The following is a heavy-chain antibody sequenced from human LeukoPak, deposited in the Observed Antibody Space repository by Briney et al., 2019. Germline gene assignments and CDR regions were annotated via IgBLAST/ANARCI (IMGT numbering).Heavy chain of an antibody. CDR1: GFTFSSYS. CDR2: IYSGGST. CDR3: ARARISLNDAFDI. V-gene: IGHV3-66*01. J-gene: IGHJ3*02. Sequence: GGSLRLSCAASGFTFSSYSMNWVRQAPGKWLEWVSVIYSGGSTYYADSVKGRFTISRDNSKNTLYLQMNSLRAEDTAVYYCARARISLNDAFDIWGQGTMVTVSS.